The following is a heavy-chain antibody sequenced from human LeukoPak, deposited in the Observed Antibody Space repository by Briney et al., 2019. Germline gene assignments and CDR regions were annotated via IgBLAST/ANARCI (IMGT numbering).Heavy chain of an antibody. V-gene: IGHV1-69*10. Sequence: SVKVSCKASGGTFSSYAISWVRQAPGQGLEWMGRIIPILGIANYAQKFQGRVTITADKSTSTAYMELSSLRSEDTAVYYCARDPGVVPDPYYFDYWGQGTLATVSS. D-gene: IGHD2-2*01. J-gene: IGHJ4*02. CDR3: ARDPGVVPDPYYFDY. CDR2: IIPILGIA. CDR1: GGTFSSYA.